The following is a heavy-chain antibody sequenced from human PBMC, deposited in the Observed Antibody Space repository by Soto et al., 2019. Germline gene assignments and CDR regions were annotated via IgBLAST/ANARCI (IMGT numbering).Heavy chain of an antibody. J-gene: IGHJ5*02. CDR3: ARGNRGYCSSTSCYAVWFDP. V-gene: IGHV4-34*01. CDR1: GGSFSGYY. Sequence: SETLSLTCAVYGGSFSGYYWSWIRQPPGKGLEWIGEINHSGSTNYNPSLKSRVTISVDTSKNQFSLKLSSVTAADTAVYYCARGNRGYCSSTSCYAVWFDPWGQGTLVT. CDR2: INHSGST. D-gene: IGHD2-2*01.